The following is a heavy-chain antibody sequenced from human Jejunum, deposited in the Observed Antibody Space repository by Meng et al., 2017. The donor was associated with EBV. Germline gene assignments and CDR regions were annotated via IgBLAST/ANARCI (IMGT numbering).Heavy chain of an antibody. Sequence: RLEESGPGVVTPSETLSLPCTVPGASISSSNWDWGWIRQSPGKGLEWIGSMSYSGATYYTPSLKSRVTISIDTSKNQLSLKVNSVTAADMAMYYCARVPLDYYGSGSSWAYWGRGTLVTVSS. D-gene: IGHD3-10*01. CDR3: ARVPLDYYGSGSSWAY. V-gene: IGHV4-39*07. CDR1: GASISSSNWD. J-gene: IGHJ4*02. CDR2: MSYSGAT.